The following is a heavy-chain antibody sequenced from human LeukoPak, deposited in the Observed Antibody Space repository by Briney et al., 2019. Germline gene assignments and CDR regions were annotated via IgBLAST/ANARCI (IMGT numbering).Heavy chain of an antibody. D-gene: IGHD2-15*01. CDR2: INSDGSST. Sequence: GGSLRLSCAASGFIFSSYWMHWVRQAPGKGLVWVSHINSDGSSTNYADSVKGRFTISRDNAKNSLYLQMNSLRAEDTAVYYCARAVYCSGGSCHYYGMDVWGQGTTVTVSS. CDR1: GFIFSSYW. J-gene: IGHJ6*02. CDR3: ARAVYCSGGSCHYYGMDV. V-gene: IGHV3-74*01.